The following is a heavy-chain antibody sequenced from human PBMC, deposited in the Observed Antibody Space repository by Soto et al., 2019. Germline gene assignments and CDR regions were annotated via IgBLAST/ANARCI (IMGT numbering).Heavy chain of an antibody. CDR1: GFTFSSYS. CDR2: ISSSSSSI. J-gene: IGHJ5*02. D-gene: IGHD2-15*01. V-gene: IGHV3-21*01. Sequence: EVQLVESGGGLVKPGGSLRLSCAASGFTFSSYSMNWVRQATGKGLEWVSSISSSSSSIYYADSVKGRFTISRDNAKNSLYRQMNSLRAEDTAVYYCARDVPDIVVVVAATRGVTFDPWGQGTLVTVSS. CDR3: ARDVPDIVVVVAATRGVTFDP.